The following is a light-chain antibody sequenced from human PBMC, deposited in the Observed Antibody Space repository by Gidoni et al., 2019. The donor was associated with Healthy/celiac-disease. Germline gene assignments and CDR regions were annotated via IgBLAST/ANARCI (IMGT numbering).Light chain of an antibody. V-gene: IGKV2-28*01. CDR3: MQALQTAYT. Sequence: DLVMTQSPLSLPVTPGEPASISCMSSQSLLHSNGYNYLDWYLQKPGQAPQLLIYLGSNRDSGVPDRFSGSGSGTDFTLNISRLEAEDVGVYYCMQALQTAYTFGQGTKLEIK. CDR1: QSLLHSNGYNY. J-gene: IGKJ2*01. CDR2: LGS.